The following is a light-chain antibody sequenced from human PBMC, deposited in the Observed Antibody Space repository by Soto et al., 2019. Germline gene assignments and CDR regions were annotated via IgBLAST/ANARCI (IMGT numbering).Light chain of an antibody. CDR3: QQYNNWPPFT. J-gene: IGKJ3*01. Sequence: EIVMTQSPATLSVSPGERATLSCRASQSVNSNLAWYQQKPGQAPRLLIYGASTRATGIPARFSGSGSGTEFPLTISSLQSEDFAVYYCQQYNNWPPFTFGPGTKVEIQ. V-gene: IGKV3-15*01. CDR1: QSVNSN. CDR2: GAS.